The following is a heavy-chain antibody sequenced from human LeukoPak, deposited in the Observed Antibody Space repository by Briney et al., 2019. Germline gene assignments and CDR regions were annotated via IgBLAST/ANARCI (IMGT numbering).Heavy chain of an antibody. Sequence: PGRPLRLSCAASGFTFDDYAMHWVRQAPGKGLEWVSGISWNGGSIGYADSVKGRFTISRDNAKSSLYLQMNSLRAEDTALYYCAKAWRYFDWFTLDYWGQGTLVTVSS. D-gene: IGHD3-9*01. V-gene: IGHV3-9*01. CDR3: AKAWRYFDWFTLDY. J-gene: IGHJ4*02. CDR2: ISWNGGSI. CDR1: GFTFDDYA.